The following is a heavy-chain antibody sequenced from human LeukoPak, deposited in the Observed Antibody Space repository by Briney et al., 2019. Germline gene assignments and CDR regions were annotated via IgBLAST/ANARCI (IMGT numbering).Heavy chain of an antibody. CDR2: INPNSGGT. CDR1: GYTFTGYY. D-gene: IGHD5-12*01. V-gene: IGHV1-2*02. Sequence: ASVKVSCKASGYTFTGYYMHWVRQAPGQGLEWMGWINPNSGGTNYAQKFQGRVTMAGDTSISTAYMELSRLRSDDTAVYYCARVYSLYYYYYGMDVWGQGTTVTVSS. CDR3: ARVYSLYYYYYGMDV. J-gene: IGHJ6*02.